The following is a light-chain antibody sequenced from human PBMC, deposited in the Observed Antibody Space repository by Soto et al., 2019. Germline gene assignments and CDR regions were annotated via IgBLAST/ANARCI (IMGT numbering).Light chain of an antibody. CDR3: QHLNTYPIT. J-gene: IGKJ5*01. Sequence: SQLTQSPSSLSASVGDRVTSCCRASQDISTHLAWFAQKPGRAPQLLIYAASTLHSGVPSRFSGSGSGTDFTLTISSLQPEDFATYYCQHLNTYPITFGPGTRLEIK. CDR1: QDISTH. CDR2: AAS. V-gene: IGKV1-9*01.